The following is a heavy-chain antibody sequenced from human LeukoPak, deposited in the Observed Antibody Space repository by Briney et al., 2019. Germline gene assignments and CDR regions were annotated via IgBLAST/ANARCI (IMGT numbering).Heavy chain of an antibody. CDR3: ARAGVSAAIGKLNWFDP. Sequence: ASVKVSCKASGGTFSSYAISWVRQAPGQGLEWMGWINPNSGGTNYAQKFQGRVTMTRDTSISTAYMELSRLRSDDTAVYYCARAGVSAAIGKLNWFDPWGQGTLVTVSS. CDR2: INPNSGGT. D-gene: IGHD2-2*02. CDR1: GGTFSSYA. V-gene: IGHV1-2*02. J-gene: IGHJ5*02.